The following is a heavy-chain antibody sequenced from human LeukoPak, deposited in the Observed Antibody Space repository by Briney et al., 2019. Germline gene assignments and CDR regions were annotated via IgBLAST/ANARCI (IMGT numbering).Heavy chain of an antibody. J-gene: IGHJ4*02. Sequence: ASVQVSCKASGYTFTGYYMHWVRQAPGQGLEWMGWINPNSGGTNYAQKFQGRVTMTRDTSISTAYMELSRLRSDDTAAYYCARDYSGSYWVDYWGQRTLVTVSS. CDR2: INPNSGGT. CDR3: ARDYSGSYWVDY. D-gene: IGHD1-26*01. V-gene: IGHV1-2*02. CDR1: GYTFTGYY.